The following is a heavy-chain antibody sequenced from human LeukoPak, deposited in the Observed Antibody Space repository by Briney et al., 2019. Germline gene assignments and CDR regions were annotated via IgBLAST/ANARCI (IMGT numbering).Heavy chain of an antibody. V-gene: IGHV4-39*07. D-gene: IGHD3-10*01. J-gene: IGHJ4*02. CDR2: IYYSGAT. Sequence: SETLSLTCTVSGGSITSSSSYWGWIRQPPGKALEWIGSIYYSGATYYKPSLQSRVTISMDTSKNQFSLKLSSVAAADTAVFYCARGYYHSGSYYNFDYWGQGTLVTVSS. CDR1: GGSITSSSSY. CDR3: ARGYYHSGSYYNFDY.